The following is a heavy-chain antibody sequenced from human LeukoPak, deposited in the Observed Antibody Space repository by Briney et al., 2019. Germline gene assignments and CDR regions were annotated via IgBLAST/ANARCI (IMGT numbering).Heavy chain of an antibody. J-gene: IGHJ5*02. Sequence: ASVKVSCKASGYTFTSYGISWVRQAPGQGLEWMGWISAYNGNTNYAQKLQGRVTMTTDTSTSTDYMELRSLRSDDTAVYYCWRDLPYYYGSGGYGGGTNWFDPWGQGTLVTVSS. V-gene: IGHV1-18*01. CDR1: GYTFTSYG. CDR3: WRDLPYYYGSGGYGGGTNWFDP. D-gene: IGHD3-10*01. CDR2: ISAYNGNT.